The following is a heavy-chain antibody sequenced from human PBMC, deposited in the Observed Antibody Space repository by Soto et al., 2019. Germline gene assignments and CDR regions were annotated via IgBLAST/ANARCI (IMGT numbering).Heavy chain of an antibody. CDR2: ISSSGSTI. V-gene: IGHV3-11*01. J-gene: IGHJ5*02. CDR3: ARAQTKYGDIWFDP. Sequence: GGSLRLSCAASGFTFSDYYMSWIRQAPGKGLEWVSYISSSGSTIYYADSVKGRFTISRDNAKNSLYLQMNSLRAEDTAVYYCARAQTKYGDIWFDPWGQGTLVTVSS. D-gene: IGHD4-17*01. CDR1: GFTFSDYY.